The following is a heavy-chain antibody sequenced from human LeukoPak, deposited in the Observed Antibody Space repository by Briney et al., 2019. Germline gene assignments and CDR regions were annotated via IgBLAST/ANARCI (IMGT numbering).Heavy chain of an antibody. CDR2: ILSDGSNK. V-gene: IGHV3-30-3*01. CDR1: GFTFSSYA. CDR3: AKDFRTYIVVVPAAIIH. J-gene: IGHJ4*02. D-gene: IGHD2-2*01. Sequence: PGRSLRLSCAASGFTFSSYAMHWVRQAPGKGLEWVAVILSDGSNKYYADSVKGRFTISRDNSKNTLYLQMNSLRAEDTAVYYCAKDFRTYIVVVPAAIIHWGQGTLVTVSS.